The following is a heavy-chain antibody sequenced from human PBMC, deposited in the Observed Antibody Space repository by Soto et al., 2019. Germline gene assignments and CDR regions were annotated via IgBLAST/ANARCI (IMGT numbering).Heavy chain of an antibody. Sequence: PGGSLRLSCAASGFTFSSYAMSWVRQAPGKGLEWVSAISGSGGSTYYADSVKGRFTISRDNSKNTLYLQMNSLRAEDTAVYYCAKGPLGYSYGKTHDYWGQGTLVTVSS. CDR2: ISGSGGST. J-gene: IGHJ4*02. V-gene: IGHV3-23*01. CDR1: GFTFSSYA. D-gene: IGHD5-18*01. CDR3: AKGPLGYSYGKTHDY.